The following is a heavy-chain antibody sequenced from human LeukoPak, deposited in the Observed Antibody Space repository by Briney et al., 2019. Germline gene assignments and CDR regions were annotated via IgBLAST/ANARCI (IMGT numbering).Heavy chain of an antibody. CDR2: INHSGST. CDR3: ARELPRLRYFDWLFDDDAFDI. J-gene: IGHJ3*02. V-gene: IGHV4-34*01. D-gene: IGHD3-9*01. Sequence: PSETLSLTCAVYGVSFSGYYWSWIRQPPGKGLEWLGEINHSGSTNYNPSLKSRVTISVDTSKNQFSLKLSSVTAADTAVYYCARELPRLRYFDWLFDDDAFDIWGQGTMVTVSS. CDR1: GVSFSGYY.